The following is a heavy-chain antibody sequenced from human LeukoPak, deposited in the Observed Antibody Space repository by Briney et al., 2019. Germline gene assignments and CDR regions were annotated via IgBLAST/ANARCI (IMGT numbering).Heavy chain of an antibody. J-gene: IGHJ4*02. CDR1: GGTFSSYA. CDR2: IIPIFGTA. D-gene: IGHD1-26*01. V-gene: IGHV1-69*05. Sequence: SVKVSCKASGGTFSSYAISWVRQAPGQGLEWMGRIIPIFGTANYAQKFQGRVTITTDESTSTAYMELSSLRSEDTAVYYCARDTVGAEWRGYFDYWGQGTLVTVSS. CDR3: ARDTVGAEWRGYFDY.